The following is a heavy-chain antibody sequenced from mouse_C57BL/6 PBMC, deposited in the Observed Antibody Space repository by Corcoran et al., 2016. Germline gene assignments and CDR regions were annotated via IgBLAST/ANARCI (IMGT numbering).Heavy chain of an antibody. Sequence: EIQLQQSGPELVKPGASVKISCKASGYTFTDYYMNWVKQSHGKSLEWIGDINPNNGGTSYNQKFKGKATLTVDKSSSTAYMELRSLTSEDSAVYYCARGGGNFYFDVWGTGTTVTVSS. CDR3: ARGGGNFYFDV. CDR1: GYTFTDYY. D-gene: IGHD2-1*01. V-gene: IGHV1-26*01. J-gene: IGHJ1*03. CDR2: INPNNGGT.